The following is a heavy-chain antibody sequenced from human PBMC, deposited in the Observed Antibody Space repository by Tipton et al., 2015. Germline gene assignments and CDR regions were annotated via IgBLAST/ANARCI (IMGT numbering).Heavy chain of an antibody. V-gene: IGHV3-33*01. D-gene: IGHD6-13*01. CDR1: GFTFSSYA. CDR3: ARNQLVRDLYGMDV. J-gene: IGHJ6*02. Sequence: SLRLSCAASGFTFSSYAMHWVRQAPGKGLEWVAVIWYDGNEKYNADSVKGRFTISRDNSKNTLYLQMNSLRAEDTAVYYCARNQLVRDLYGMDVWGQGTTVTVSS. CDR2: IWYDGNEK.